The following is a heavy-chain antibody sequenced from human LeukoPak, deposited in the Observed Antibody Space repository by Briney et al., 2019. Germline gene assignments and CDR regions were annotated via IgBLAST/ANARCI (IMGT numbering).Heavy chain of an antibody. J-gene: IGHJ3*02. CDR1: GGSISSYY. Sequence: SETLSLTCTVSGGSISSYYWSWIRQPPGKGLEWIGYIYYSGSTNYNPSLKSRVTISVDTSKNQFSLKLSSVTAADTAVYYCARDSRRDSDAFDIWGQGTMVTVSS. CDR3: ARDSRRDSDAFDI. CDR2: IYYSGST. V-gene: IGHV4-59*12. D-gene: IGHD3-3*01.